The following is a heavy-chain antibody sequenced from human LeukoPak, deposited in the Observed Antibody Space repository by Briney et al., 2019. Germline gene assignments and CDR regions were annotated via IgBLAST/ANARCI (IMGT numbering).Heavy chain of an antibody. CDR1: GGPITSYA. D-gene: IGHD4-11*01. J-gene: IGHJ3*02. V-gene: IGHV1-69*11. Sequence: SVKVSCRASGGPITSYAISWVRQAPGQGLEWMGQIIPILATTNYAQKFQGRVIITADESTNTAYMELSRLRSEDTAMYYCARNDYTDDDAFDIWGQGTVVTVSS. CDR2: IIPILATT. CDR3: ARNDYTDDDAFDI.